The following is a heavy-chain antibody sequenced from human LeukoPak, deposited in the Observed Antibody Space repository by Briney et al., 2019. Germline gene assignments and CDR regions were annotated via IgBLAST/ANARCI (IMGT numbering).Heavy chain of an antibody. CDR2: INWNSGST. V-gene: IGHV3-20*03. CDR1: GFTFSVDG. D-gene: IGHD3-3*01. J-gene: IGHJ3*02. CDR3: ARNFWSGYSSAFDI. Sequence: PGGSLRLSSAASGFTFSVDGMSWVSQGPRKGLEWVSGINWNSGSTGYADSVKGRFTISRDNAKNPLYLKMNSLRAEDTALYYCARNFWSGYSSAFDIWGQGTMVTVSS.